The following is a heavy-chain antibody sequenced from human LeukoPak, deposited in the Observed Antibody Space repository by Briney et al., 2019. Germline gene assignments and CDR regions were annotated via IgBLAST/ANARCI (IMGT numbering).Heavy chain of an antibody. CDR2: VHDSAGT. V-gene: IGHV4-59*02. CDR1: GGSVNKYY. CDR3: AKGRKDFDTNLGPFDS. D-gene: IGHD3-9*01. Sequence: PSETLSLTCTVSGGSVNKYYWSWIRQSPGKGLEWLGYVHDSAGTIYNPSLKSRVTISVGTSKTQFSLKVTSVTTADTAVYYCAKGRKDFDTNLGPFDSWGQGILVTVSS. J-gene: IGHJ4*02.